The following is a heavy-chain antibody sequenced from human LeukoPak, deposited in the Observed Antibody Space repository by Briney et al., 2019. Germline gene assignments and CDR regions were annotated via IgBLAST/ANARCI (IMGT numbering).Heavy chain of an antibody. CDR2: INPSDGST. V-gene: IGHV1-46*01. J-gene: IGHJ5*02. CDR3: VRGWWGTDYGWTNWFDP. CDR1: GYTFTSYY. Sequence: GASVTVSCTASGYTFTSYYMNWVRQAPGQGLEWMGKINPSDGSTDFAQNFQGRVTMTRDTSTSTVYMELSSLRSEDTAVYYCVRGWWGTDYGWTNWFDPWGQGTLVTVSS. D-gene: IGHD4-17*01.